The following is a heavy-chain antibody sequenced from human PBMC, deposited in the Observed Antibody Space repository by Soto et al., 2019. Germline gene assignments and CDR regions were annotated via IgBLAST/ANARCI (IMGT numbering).Heavy chain of an antibody. Sequence: EVQLVESGGGLVQPGGSLRLSCAGSALTASKNYMSWVRQPPGKGLESVSVIYSGGTTYYADSVKDRFSISRDNSKSTLYLQMDNLRAGDTAVYYCARGGSGSDWDYYGMDVWGQGTTVTVSS. CDR3: ARGGSGSDWDYYGMDV. CDR2: IYSGGTT. J-gene: IGHJ6*02. CDR1: ALTASKNY. D-gene: IGHD3-10*01. V-gene: IGHV3-66*01.